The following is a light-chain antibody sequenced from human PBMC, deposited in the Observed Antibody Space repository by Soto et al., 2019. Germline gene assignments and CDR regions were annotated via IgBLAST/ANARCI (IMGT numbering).Light chain of an antibody. Sequence: QLVLTQPPSASGTPGQRVTISCSGSSSNIGSNYVYWYQQLPGTATKLLIYRNNQRPSGVPDRFSGSKSGTSASLAISGLRSEDEADYSCAAWDDSLSGVVFGGGTKLTVL. CDR1: SSNIGSNY. V-gene: IGLV1-47*01. CDR3: AAWDDSLSGVV. J-gene: IGLJ2*01. CDR2: RNN.